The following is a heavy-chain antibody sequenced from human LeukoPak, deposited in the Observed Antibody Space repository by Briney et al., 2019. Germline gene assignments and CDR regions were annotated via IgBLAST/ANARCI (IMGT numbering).Heavy chain of an antibody. V-gene: IGHV4-38-2*02. CDR1: GYSISSSYY. J-gene: IGHJ4*02. CDR2: IYYRGST. Sequence: SETLSLTCTVSGYSISSSYYWGWIRQPPGKGLEWIGSIYYRGSTYYNPSLKSRVTISEDTSKNQFSLKLSSVTAADTAVYYCARVDSSWYYFDYWGQGTPVTVSS. D-gene: IGHD6-13*01. CDR3: ARVDSSWYYFDY.